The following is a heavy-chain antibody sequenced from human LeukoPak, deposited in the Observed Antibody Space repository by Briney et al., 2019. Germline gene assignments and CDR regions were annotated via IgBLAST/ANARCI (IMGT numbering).Heavy chain of an antibody. CDR3: AGRGDGYNF. D-gene: IGHD5-24*01. J-gene: IGHJ4*02. CDR1: GGSISSYY. Sequence: SETLSLTCTVSGGSISSYYWSRIRQPPGKGLEWIGYIYYSGSTNYNPSLKSRVTMSVDTSKNQFSLNLSSVTAADTAVYYCAGRGDGYNFWGQGTLVTVSS. CDR2: IYYSGST. V-gene: IGHV4-59*08.